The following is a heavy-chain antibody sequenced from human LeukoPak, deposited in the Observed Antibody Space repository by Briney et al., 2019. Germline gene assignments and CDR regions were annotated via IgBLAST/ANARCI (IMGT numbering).Heavy chain of an antibody. CDR3: ASHLVGVTLFHFDY. CDR1: GDSITSSSYF. V-gene: IGHV4-39*01. Sequence: PSETLSLTCTVSGDSITSSSYFWGWIRQPPGKGLGWIGSIYHSGSTYYNPSLKSRVTISVDTSKNQYSLKLSSLTAADTAVYYCASHLVGVTLFHFDYWGQGTLVTVSS. J-gene: IGHJ4*02. CDR2: IYHSGST. D-gene: IGHD1-26*01.